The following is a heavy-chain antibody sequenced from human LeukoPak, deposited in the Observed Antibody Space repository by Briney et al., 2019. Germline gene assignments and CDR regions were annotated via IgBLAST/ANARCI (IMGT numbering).Heavy chain of an antibody. D-gene: IGHD3-10*01. CDR1: GASITNGNY. CDR2: IQHTGRT. J-gene: IGHJ5*02. Sequence: PSETLSLTCAVSGASITNGNYYSWVRQSPGKGLEWIAEIQHTGRTFYNPSLKSRVTISVDTSKNQFSLKLSSVTAADTAVYYCARETRLGVTMVRGLSNWFDPWGQGTLVTVSS. CDR3: ARETRLGVTMVRGLSNWFDP. V-gene: IGHV4-4*02.